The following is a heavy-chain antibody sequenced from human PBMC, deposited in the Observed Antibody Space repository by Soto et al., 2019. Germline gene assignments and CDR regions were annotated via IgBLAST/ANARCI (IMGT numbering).Heavy chain of an antibody. Sequence: PGESLKISCMASGYTFATYWIGWVRQMPGKGLEWMGNIYPGDSDARYSPSFQDQVTISVDKSINIAYLQWSSLKASDTAMYYCARRTYHYDSSGYSPGKIDGFAFWGQGTMVTVSS. CDR3: ARRTYHYDSSGYSPGKIDGFAF. D-gene: IGHD3-22*01. CDR1: GYTFATYW. CDR2: IYPGDSDA. J-gene: IGHJ3*01. V-gene: IGHV5-51*01.